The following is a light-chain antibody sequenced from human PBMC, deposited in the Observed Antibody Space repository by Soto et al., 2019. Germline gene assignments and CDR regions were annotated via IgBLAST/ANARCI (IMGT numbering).Light chain of an antibody. CDR1: SCDGGGYGY. Sequence: QSVLTQPASVSGSPGQSITISCTGTSCDGGGYGYVSWYQQHPGKAPKRMMYEVSNRPSGGSNRFSGSKSGNTASLTISGLQAEDEADYYCSSYTSSSTLFGTGTKVTVL. J-gene: IGLJ1*01. CDR2: EVS. CDR3: SSYTSSSTL. V-gene: IGLV2-14*01.